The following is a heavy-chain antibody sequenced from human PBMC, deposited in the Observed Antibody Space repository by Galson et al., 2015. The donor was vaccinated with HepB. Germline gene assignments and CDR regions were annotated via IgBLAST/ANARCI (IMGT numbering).Heavy chain of an antibody. CDR2: IRYNETAI. CDR1: GFTFSSYS. D-gene: IGHD3/OR15-3a*01. CDR3: AKDGTGWGDGYFDY. J-gene: IGHJ4*02. V-gene: IGHV3-30*02. Sequence: SLRLSCAASGFTFSSYSMNWVRQVPGKGLEWVAFIRYNETAIYYADSVKGRFTIFRDTSKNSLFLQMNSLRAEDTAVYYCAKDGTGWGDGYFDYWGQGSLVTVSS.